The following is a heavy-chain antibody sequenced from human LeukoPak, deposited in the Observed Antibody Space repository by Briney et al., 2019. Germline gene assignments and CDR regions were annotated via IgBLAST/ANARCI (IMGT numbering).Heavy chain of an antibody. J-gene: IGHJ4*02. CDR3: ARTPSYCSGGRCYVSHYFDY. D-gene: IGHD2-15*01. CDR1: GFTFDDYA. CDR2: ISWNSGSI. Sequence: PGGSLRLSCAASGFTFDDYAMLWVRQAPGKGLEWVSGISWNSGSIGYADSVKGRLTISRDNAKNSLYLQMNSLRAEDTASYYCARTPSYCSGGRCYVSHYFDYWGQGTLATVSS. V-gene: IGHV3-9*01.